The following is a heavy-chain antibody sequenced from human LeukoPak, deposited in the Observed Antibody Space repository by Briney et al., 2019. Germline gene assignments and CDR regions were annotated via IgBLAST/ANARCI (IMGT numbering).Heavy chain of an antibody. D-gene: IGHD3-22*01. Sequence: GGSLRLSCAASGFTFSSYAMSWVRQAPGKGLEWVAVISYDGSSKYYADSVKGRFTISRDNSKNTLYLQMNSLRTEDTAVYYCARDFHDSNGYPDGLDYWGQGTLVTVSS. CDR3: ARDFHDSNGYPDGLDY. J-gene: IGHJ4*02. CDR1: GFTFSSYA. V-gene: IGHV3-30-3*01. CDR2: ISYDGSSK.